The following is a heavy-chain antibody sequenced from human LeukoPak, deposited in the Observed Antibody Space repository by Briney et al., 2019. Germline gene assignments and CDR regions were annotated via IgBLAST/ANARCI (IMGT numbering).Heavy chain of an antibody. J-gene: IGHJ6*02. CDR1: GFTFSSYA. Sequence: PGRSLRLSCAASGFTFSSYAMHWVRQVPGKGLEWVAVISYDGSNKYYADSVKGRFTISRDNSKNTLYLQMNSLRAEDTAVYYCARGPGYYDSSGYWLWGQGTTVTVSS. CDR3: ARGPGYYDSSGYWL. V-gene: IGHV3-30-3*01. D-gene: IGHD3-22*01. CDR2: ISYDGSNK.